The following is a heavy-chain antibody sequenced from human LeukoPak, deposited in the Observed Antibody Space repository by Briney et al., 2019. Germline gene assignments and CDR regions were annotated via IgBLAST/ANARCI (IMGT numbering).Heavy chain of an antibody. CDR1: GFTFSSYN. CDR2: ISSSSTYI. V-gene: IGHV3-21*01. CDR3: ARERPNTAMGTFDY. Sequence: GGSLRFSCAASGFTFSSYNMNWVRQAPGKGLEWVSSISSSSTYIYYADSVKGRFTISRDNAKNSLYLQMNSLRAEDTAVYYCARERPNTAMGTFDYWGQGTLVTISS. D-gene: IGHD5-18*01. J-gene: IGHJ4*02.